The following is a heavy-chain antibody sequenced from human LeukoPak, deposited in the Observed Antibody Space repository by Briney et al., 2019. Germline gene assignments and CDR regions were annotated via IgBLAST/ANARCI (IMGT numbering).Heavy chain of an antibody. J-gene: IGHJ6*02. Sequence: ASVKVSCKASGYTFTSYDINWVRQATGQGLEWMGWMNPNSGNTGYAQKFQGRVTMTRNTSIGTAYMELSSLRSEDTAVYYCARYTFLEWLFSYYYGMDVWGQGTTVTVSS. CDR3: ARYTFLEWLFSYYYGMDV. CDR2: MNPNSGNT. CDR1: GYTFTSYD. V-gene: IGHV1-8*01. D-gene: IGHD3-3*02.